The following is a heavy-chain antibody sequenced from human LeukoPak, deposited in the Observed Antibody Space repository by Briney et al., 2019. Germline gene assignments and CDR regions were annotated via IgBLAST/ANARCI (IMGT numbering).Heavy chain of an antibody. J-gene: IGHJ5*02. CDR2: IYHSGST. Sequence: PSETLSLTCTVSGYSISSGYYWGWIRQPPGKGLEWIGSIYHSGSTYYNPSLKSRVTISVDTSKNQSSLKLSSVTAADTAVYYCARVDQYQLLYVPYNWFDPWGQGTLVTVSS. CDR1: GYSISSGYY. V-gene: IGHV4-38-2*02. D-gene: IGHD2-2*02. CDR3: ARVDQYQLLYVPYNWFDP.